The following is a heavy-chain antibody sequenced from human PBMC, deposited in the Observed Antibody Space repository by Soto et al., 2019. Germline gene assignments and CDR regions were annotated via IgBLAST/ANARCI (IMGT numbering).Heavy chain of an antibody. D-gene: IGHD3-10*01. V-gene: IGHV1-8*01. CDR3: ARRKERSGPNYFDS. CDR2: XNXXXGXT. CDR1: GYTFTTFD. J-gene: IGHJ4*02. Sequence: ASVKVSCKASGYTFTTFDIHWVRQAPGQGLEWLXWXNXXXGXTXXXEXXXXRVTATRITSISTAYMELRSLRSDDTPVYYCARRKERSGPNYFDSWGQGTLVTVSS.